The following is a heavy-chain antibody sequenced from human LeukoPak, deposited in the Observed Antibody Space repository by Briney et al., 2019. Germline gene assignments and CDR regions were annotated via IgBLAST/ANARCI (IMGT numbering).Heavy chain of an antibody. D-gene: IGHD4-4*01. V-gene: IGHV1-46*01. J-gene: IGHJ3*02. CDR3: ASFYSTHDALDI. Sequence: ASVKVSCKSSGYRFTSQYVHWVRHAPGQGLGWMGIINPTSGNTRNAQKFQGRFSMTGDTSTSTVYMELSRLSSEDTAVSYYASFYSTHDALDIWGQGTMVTVSS. CDR1: GYRFTSQY. CDR2: INPTSGNT.